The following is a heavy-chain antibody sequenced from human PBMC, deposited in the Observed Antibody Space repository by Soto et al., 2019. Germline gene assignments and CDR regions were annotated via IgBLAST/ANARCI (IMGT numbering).Heavy chain of an antibody. D-gene: IGHD6-25*01. Sequence: GHSVKGSCKASGFTCITYDFSWVRQAAGQGLEWMGWMNPNNGNAGFAQKFRGRINMTRNTSISTAYLELSSLRSDDSAVYFCARRKERSGPYYLDLWGQGTQVTVFS. CDR2: MNPNNGNA. V-gene: IGHV1-8*01. J-gene: IGHJ4*02. CDR1: GFTCITYD. CDR3: ARRKERSGPYYLDL.